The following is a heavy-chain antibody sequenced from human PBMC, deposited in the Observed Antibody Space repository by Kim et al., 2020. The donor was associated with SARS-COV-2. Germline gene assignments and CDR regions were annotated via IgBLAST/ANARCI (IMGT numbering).Heavy chain of an antibody. J-gene: IGHJ6*02. V-gene: IGHV1-3*01. CDR3: ARDPGITTPKIVINYYYGMDV. CDR2: INAGNGNT. D-gene: IGHD3-16*02. CDR1: GYTFTSYA. Sequence: ASVKVSCKASGYTFTSYAMHWVRQAPGQRLEWMGWINAGNGNTKYSQKFQGRVTITRDTSASTAYMELSSLRSEDTAVYYCARDPGITTPKIVINYYYGMDVWGQGTTVTVSS.